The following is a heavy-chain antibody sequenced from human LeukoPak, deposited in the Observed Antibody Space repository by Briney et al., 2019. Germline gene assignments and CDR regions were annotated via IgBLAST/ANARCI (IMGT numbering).Heavy chain of an antibody. CDR3: AKGSSGYETNFDF. J-gene: IGHJ4*02. D-gene: IGHD5-12*01. CDR1: GFTFSSYA. CDR2: ISGSGGNN. V-gene: IGHV3-23*01. Sequence: PGGSLRLSCAACGFTFSSYAMSWVRQAPGRGVEWVSAISGSGGNNYYADSVKGRFTISGDNSQNTLYLQINSLRAEDTAVYYCAKGSSGYETNFDFWGQGTLVTVSS.